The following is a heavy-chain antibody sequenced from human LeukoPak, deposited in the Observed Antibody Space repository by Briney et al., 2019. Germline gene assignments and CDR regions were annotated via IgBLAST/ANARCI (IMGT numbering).Heavy chain of an antibody. D-gene: IGHD6-19*01. Sequence: GSLRLSCAASGFTFSSYAMSWVRQAPGKGLEWVSAISGSGGSTYYADSVKGRFTISRDNSKNTLYLQMNSLRAEDTAVYYCAKDSRKYSSGWYEGDYWGQGTLVTVSS. J-gene: IGHJ4*02. V-gene: IGHV3-23*01. CDR2: ISGSGGST. CDR3: AKDSRKYSSGWYEGDY. CDR1: GFTFSSYA.